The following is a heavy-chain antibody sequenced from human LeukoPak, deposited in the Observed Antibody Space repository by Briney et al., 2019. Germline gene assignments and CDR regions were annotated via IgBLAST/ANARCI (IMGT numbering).Heavy chain of an antibody. CDR3: AKPLRDAGSFNYPYFDF. Sequence: GGSLRLSCAASGFTFTNYAMNWVRQAPGKGLEWVSAISGSGGSSSYADSVRGRFTISRDNSNNMLYLQMNSLRAEDTAVYYCAKPLRDAGSFNYPYFDFWGQGTLVTVSS. V-gene: IGHV3-23*01. CDR1: GFTFTNYA. D-gene: IGHD5-24*01. J-gene: IGHJ4*02. CDR2: ISGSGGSS.